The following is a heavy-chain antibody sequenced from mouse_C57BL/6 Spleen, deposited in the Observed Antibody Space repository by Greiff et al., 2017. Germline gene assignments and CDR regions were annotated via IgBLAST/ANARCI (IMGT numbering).Heavy chain of an antibody. V-gene: IGHV5-12*01. Sequence: DVMLVESGGGLVQPGGSLKLSCAASGFTFSDYYMYWVRQTPEKRLEWVAYISNGGGSTYYPDTVKGRFTISRDNAKNTLYLQMSRLKSEDTAMYYCARGDDGYYLDYWGQGTTLTVSS. CDR3: ARGDDGYYLDY. D-gene: IGHD2-3*01. J-gene: IGHJ2*01. CDR1: GFTFSDYY. CDR2: ISNGGGST.